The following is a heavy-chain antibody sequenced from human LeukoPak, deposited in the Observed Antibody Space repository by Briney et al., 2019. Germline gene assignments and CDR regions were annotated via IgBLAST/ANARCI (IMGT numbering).Heavy chain of an antibody. D-gene: IGHD2-2*01. J-gene: IGHJ4*02. Sequence: GGSLRLSCTVSGFTFSAYTIHWVRRAPGEGLEWVAIISSDGSKTDYADSVKGRFTISRDNSQNTLYLQMNSLRLEDTAMYYCARGGDCSTTTCFRHFDFWGQGSLVTVSS. CDR1: GFTFSAYT. CDR3: ARGGDCSTTTCFRHFDF. V-gene: IGHV3-30-3*01. CDR2: ISSDGSKT.